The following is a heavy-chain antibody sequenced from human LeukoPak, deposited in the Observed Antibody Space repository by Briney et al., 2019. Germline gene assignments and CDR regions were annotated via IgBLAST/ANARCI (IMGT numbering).Heavy chain of an antibody. D-gene: IGHD5-24*01. Sequence: GGSLRLSCAASGFTFSSYEMNWVRQAPGKGLEWVSYISSSGSTIYYADSVKGRFTISRDNAKNSLYLQMNSLRAEDTAVYYCARGRWPQFLGYWGQGTLVTVSS. J-gene: IGHJ4*02. CDR2: ISSSGSTI. V-gene: IGHV3-48*03. CDR1: GFTFSSYE. CDR3: ARGRWPQFLGY.